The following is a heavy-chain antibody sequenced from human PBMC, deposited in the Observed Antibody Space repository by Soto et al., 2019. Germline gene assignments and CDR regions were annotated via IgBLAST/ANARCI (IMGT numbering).Heavy chain of an antibody. Sequence: PLGSLRLSCAASGFTFSASAMHWVRQACGTGLEWVGRIRSRLKSYATTYAASVRGRFTISRDDSNNTVYLQMNGLKTEDTAVYFCTRQGEFCGGDCNNFAGSPPGGQEPLAPVS. V-gene: IGHV3-73*01. D-gene: IGHD2-21*02. CDR1: GFTFSASA. J-gene: IGHJ5*02. CDR3: TRQGEFCGGDCNNFAGSPP. CDR2: IRSRLKSYAT.